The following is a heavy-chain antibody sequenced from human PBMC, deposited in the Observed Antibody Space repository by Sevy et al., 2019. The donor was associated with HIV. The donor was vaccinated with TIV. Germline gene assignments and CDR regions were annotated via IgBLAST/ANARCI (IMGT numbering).Heavy chain of an antibody. J-gene: IGHJ6*02. CDR1: AFTFSTYG. CDR2: ISFDGSHK. CDR3: ARDLRPHLLYSDFWSGYSGMDV. D-gene: IGHD3-3*01. Sequence: GGSLRLSCVASAFTFSTYGMHWVRQAPGKGLEWVSVISFDGSHKYYAYSVKGRCTVSRDNSKNTLNLQMNSLRAEDTAVYYCARDLRPHLLYSDFWSGYSGMDVWGQGPRSPSP. V-gene: IGHV3-30*03.